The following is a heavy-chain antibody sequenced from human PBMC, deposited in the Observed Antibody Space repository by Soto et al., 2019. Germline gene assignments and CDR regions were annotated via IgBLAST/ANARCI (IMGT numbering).Heavy chain of an antibody. CDR2: IYTSGST. Sequence: SETLSLTCTVSGGSISSYYWSWIRQPAGKGLEWIGRIYTSGSTNYNPSLKSRVTMSVDTSKNQFSLRLSSVTAADTAVYYCARDIAMDCGGDCYHFDYWGQGTLVTVSS. D-gene: IGHD2-21*02. CDR1: GGSISSYY. CDR3: ARDIAMDCGGDCYHFDY. J-gene: IGHJ4*02. V-gene: IGHV4-4*07.